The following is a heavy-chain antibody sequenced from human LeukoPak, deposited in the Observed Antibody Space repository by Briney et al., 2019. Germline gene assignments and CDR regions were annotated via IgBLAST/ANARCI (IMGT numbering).Heavy chain of an antibody. J-gene: IGHJ5*02. CDR3: ARDPRGGTSRDNWFDP. V-gene: IGHV4-59*01. Sequence: SETLSLTCTVSGGSISSYYWSWIRQPPGKELEWIGYIYYSGSTNYNPSLKSRVTISVDTSKNQFSLKLNSVTAADTAVYYCARDPRGGTSRDNWFDPWGQGTLVTVSS. CDR1: GGSISSYY. D-gene: IGHD1-1*01. CDR2: IYYSGST.